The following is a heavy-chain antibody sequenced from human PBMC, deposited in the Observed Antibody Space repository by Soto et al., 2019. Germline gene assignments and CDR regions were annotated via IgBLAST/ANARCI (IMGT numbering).Heavy chain of an antibody. J-gene: IGHJ4*02. V-gene: IGHV3-33*01. CDR2: IWYDGSNK. CDR1: GFTFSSYG. Sequence: QVQLVESGGGVVQPGRSLRLSCAASGFTFSSYGMHWVRQAPSKGLEWVAVIWYDGSNKYYADSVKGRFTISRDNSKNTLYLQMNSLRAEDTAVYYCARDDVAVAKYYFDYWGQGTLVTVSS. CDR3: ARDDVAVAKYYFDY. D-gene: IGHD6-19*01.